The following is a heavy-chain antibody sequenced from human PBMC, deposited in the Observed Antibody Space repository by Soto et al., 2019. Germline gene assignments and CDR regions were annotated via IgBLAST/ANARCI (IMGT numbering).Heavy chain of an antibody. CDR2: INPSGGST. V-gene: IGHV1-46*01. Sequence: ASVKVSCKASGYTFTSYYMHWVRQAPGQGLEWMGIINPSGGSTSYAQKFQGRVTMTRDTSTSTVYMELSSLRSEDTAVYYCARFPYFDDYYYYGMDVWGQGTTVTVSS. CDR1: GYTFTSYY. CDR3: ARFPYFDDYYYYGMDV. J-gene: IGHJ6*02. D-gene: IGHD3-9*01.